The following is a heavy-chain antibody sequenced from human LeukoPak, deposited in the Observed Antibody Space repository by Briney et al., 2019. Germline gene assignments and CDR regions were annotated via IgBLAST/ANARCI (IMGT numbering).Heavy chain of an antibody. CDR3: ARAGLRITMVRGVITPFDY. CDR1: GFTVSSNY. Sequence: PGGSLRLSCAASGFTVSSNYMSWVRQAPGKGLEWVSVIYSGGSTYYADSVKGRFTISRDNSKNTLYLQMNSLRAEDTAVYYCARAGLRITMVRGVITPFDYWGQGTLVIVSS. J-gene: IGHJ4*02. CDR2: IYSGGST. D-gene: IGHD3-10*01. V-gene: IGHV3-53*01.